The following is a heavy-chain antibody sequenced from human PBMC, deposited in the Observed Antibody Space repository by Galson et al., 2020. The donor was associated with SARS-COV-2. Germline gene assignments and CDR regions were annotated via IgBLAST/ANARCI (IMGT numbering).Heavy chain of an antibody. J-gene: IGHJ5*02. D-gene: IGHD6-13*01. CDR2: ISSSSTYI. CDR3: ARGSGIAAAGYWFDP. Sequence: GGSLRLSCAASGFTFSSYSMNWVRQAPGKGLEWVSSISSSSTYIYYADSVKGRFTISRDNAKNSLYLQMNSLRADDTAIYYCARGSGIAAAGYWFDPWGQGTLVTVSS. CDR1: GFTFSSYS. V-gene: IGHV3-21*01.